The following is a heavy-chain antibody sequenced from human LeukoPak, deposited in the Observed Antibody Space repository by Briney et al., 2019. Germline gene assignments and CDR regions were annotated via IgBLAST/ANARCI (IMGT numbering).Heavy chain of an antibody. V-gene: IGHV3-15*01. CDR3: TTDRVDFWSGPTRPYYYYYGMDV. CDR1: GFTFSSYA. CDR2: IKSKTDGGTT. Sequence: GGSLRLSCAASGFTFSSYAMSWVRQAPGKGLEWVGRIKSKTDGGTTDYAAPVKGRFTISRDDSKNTLYLQMNSLKTEDTAVYYCTTDRVDFWSGPTRPYYYYYGMDVWGQGTTVTVSS. J-gene: IGHJ6*02. D-gene: IGHD3-3*01.